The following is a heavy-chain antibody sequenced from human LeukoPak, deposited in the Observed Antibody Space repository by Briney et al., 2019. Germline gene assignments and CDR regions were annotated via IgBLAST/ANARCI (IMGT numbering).Heavy chain of an antibody. CDR2: INHSGST. J-gene: IGHJ4*02. CDR1: GGSFSGYY. CDR3: ARSKLGYFDY. D-gene: IGHD7-27*01. Sequence: SETLSPTCALYGGSFSGYYRSWIRQPPGKGLECIGEINHSGSTNYNPSLKSRVTMSVDTSKNQFSLKLSSVTAADTAAYYCARSKLGYFDYWGQGTLVTVSS. V-gene: IGHV4-34*01.